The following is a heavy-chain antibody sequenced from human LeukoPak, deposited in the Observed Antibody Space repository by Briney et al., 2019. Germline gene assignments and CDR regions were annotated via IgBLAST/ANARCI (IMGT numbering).Heavy chain of an antibody. CDR1: GYTFTVYY. J-gene: IGHJ4*02. V-gene: IGHV1-2*02. Sequence: GASVKVSFKASGYTFTVYYMHWVRQAPGQGLEWMGWINPNSGGTNYAQKFQGRVTMTRDTSISTAYMELSRLRSDDTAVYYCARDHKKVQVGATHGTDYWGQGTLVTVSS. CDR2: INPNSGGT. CDR3: ARDHKKVQVGATHGTDY. D-gene: IGHD1-26*01.